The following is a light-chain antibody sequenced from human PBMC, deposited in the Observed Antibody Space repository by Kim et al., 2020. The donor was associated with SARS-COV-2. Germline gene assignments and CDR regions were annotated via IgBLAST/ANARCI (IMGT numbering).Light chain of an antibody. J-gene: IGLJ3*02. CDR2: RDN. CDR3: QVWDSSTGV. CDR1: NLGSKY. Sequence: SYELTQPLSVSVSLGQTARITCGGSNLGSKYVYWYQQKPGQAPILVIYRDNNRPSGIPERFSGSNSGNTATLTVSRAQAGDEADYYCQVWDSSTGVFGGGTQLTVL. V-gene: IGLV3-9*01.